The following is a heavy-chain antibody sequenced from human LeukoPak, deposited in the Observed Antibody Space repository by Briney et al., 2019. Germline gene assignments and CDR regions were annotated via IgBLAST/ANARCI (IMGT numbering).Heavy chain of an antibody. Sequence: ASVKVSCKASGYTFISYGISWVRQAPGQGLEWMGWISAYNGNTNYAQKLQGRVTMTTDTSTSTAYMELRSLRSDDTAVYYCARAPLRYFDWYKISPFDYWGQGTLVTVSS. J-gene: IGHJ4*02. CDR1: GYTFISYG. D-gene: IGHD3-9*01. CDR2: ISAYNGNT. CDR3: ARAPLRYFDWYKISPFDY. V-gene: IGHV1-18*01.